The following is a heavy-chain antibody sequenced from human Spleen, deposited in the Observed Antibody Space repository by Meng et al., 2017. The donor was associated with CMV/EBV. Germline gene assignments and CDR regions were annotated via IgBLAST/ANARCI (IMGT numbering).Heavy chain of an antibody. D-gene: IGHD6-13*01. J-gene: IGHJ4*02. CDR3: TRATYTSSWDFEF. CDR2: ISSSSYI. Sequence: GGSLRLSCAASGFTFSSYAMSWVRQAPGKGLEWVSSISSSSYIYYADSVKGRFTISRDNAKNSLYLQMNSLRAEDTAVYYCTRATYTSSWDFEFWGQGTLVTVSS. CDR1: GFTFSSYA. V-gene: IGHV3-21*06.